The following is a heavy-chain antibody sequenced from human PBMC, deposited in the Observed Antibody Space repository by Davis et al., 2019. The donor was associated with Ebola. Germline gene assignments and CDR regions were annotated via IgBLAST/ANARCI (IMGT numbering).Heavy chain of an antibody. CDR1: GFTFRRFA. J-gene: IGHJ4*02. Sequence: GESLKISCPASGFTFRRFALNWVRQAPGKGLEWVSTISGSGSSTYYAESVKGRFTISRDASKNTLSLQMNSLRAEDTGIYYCAKDTGVSYSGDRYFDSWGQGTPVTVSS. CDR3: AKDTGVSYSGDRYFDS. CDR2: ISGSGSST. D-gene: IGHD2-21*02. V-gene: IGHV3-23*01.